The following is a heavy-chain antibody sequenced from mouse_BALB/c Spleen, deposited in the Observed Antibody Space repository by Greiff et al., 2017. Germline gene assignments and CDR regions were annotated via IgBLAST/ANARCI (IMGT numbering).Heavy chain of an antibody. Sequence: QVQLQQSGAELVRPGVSVKISCKGSGYTFTDYAMHWVKQSHAKSLEWIGVISTYYGDASYNQKFKGKATMTVDKSSSTAYMELARLTSEDSAIYYCAREGLYDYDALDYWGQGTTLTVSS. J-gene: IGHJ2*01. V-gene: IGHV1S137*01. CDR2: ISTYYGDA. CDR1: GYTFTDYA. CDR3: AREGLYDYDALDY. D-gene: IGHD2-4*01.